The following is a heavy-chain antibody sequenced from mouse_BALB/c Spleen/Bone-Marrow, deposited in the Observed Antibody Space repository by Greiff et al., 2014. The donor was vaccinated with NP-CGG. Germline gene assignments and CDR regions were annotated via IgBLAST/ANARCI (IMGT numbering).Heavy chain of an antibody. D-gene: IGHD1-2*01. CDR1: GYSFTSYW. CDR2: IYPGNSDT. V-gene: IGHV1-5*01. CDR3: TGGGLLRLRDYAMDY. J-gene: IGHJ4*01. Sequence: EVQLQQSGTVLARPGASVKMSCKASGYSFTSYWMHWVKQRPGQGLEWIGAIYPGNSDTSYNQKFKGKAKLTAVTSASTAYMELSSLTNEDSAVYYCTGGGLLRLRDYAMDYWGQGTSVTVSS.